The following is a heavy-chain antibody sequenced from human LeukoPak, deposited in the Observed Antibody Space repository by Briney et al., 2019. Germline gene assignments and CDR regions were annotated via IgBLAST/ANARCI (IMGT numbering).Heavy chain of an antibody. CDR2: IVVGNGDT. CDR3: AADWASSGFYYYGMDV. D-gene: IGHD3-10*01. CDR1: GFTFTNSA. J-gene: IGHJ6*02. Sequence: SVKVSCKASGFTFTNSAMQWVRQARGQRLEWIGWIVVGNGDTNYAQKFQERVTITRDMSSSTAYMELSSLRSEDTAVYYCAADWASSGFYYYGMDVWGLGTTVTVSS. V-gene: IGHV1-58*02.